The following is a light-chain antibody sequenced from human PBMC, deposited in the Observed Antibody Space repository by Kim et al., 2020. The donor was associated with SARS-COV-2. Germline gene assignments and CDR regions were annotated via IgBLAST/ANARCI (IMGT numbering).Light chain of an antibody. Sequence: EIVLTQSPGTLSLSPGERATLSSRASQSVTSSYLAWYQQKSGQAPRLLIYAASSRAAAIRDRFSGSGSGTDFTLTISRMEPEDFAVYYCQQYGNSPYTFGQGTKLEI. CDR2: AAS. V-gene: IGKV3-20*01. CDR1: QSVTSSY. CDR3: QQYGNSPYT. J-gene: IGKJ2*01.